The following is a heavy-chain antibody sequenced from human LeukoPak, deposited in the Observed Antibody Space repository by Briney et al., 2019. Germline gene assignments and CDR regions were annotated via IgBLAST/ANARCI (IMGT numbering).Heavy chain of an antibody. V-gene: IGHV1-2*06. CDR3: ARGAACSGGSCYYDYFDY. Sequence: ASVKVSCKASGYTFIGYYMHWVRQAPGQGLEWMGRINPSTGGTNSAQKFQGRVTMTRDTSTSTVYMELSSLRSEDTAVYYCARGAACSGGSCYYDYFDYWGQGTLVTVSS. CDR1: GYTFIGYY. J-gene: IGHJ4*02. CDR2: INPSTGGT. D-gene: IGHD2-15*01.